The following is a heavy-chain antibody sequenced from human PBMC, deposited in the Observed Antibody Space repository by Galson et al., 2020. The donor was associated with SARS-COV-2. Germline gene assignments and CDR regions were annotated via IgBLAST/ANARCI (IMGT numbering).Heavy chain of an antibody. V-gene: IGHV3-74*01. J-gene: IGHJ3*01. CDR3: ARGLRYYDSSGYSDDAFDL. D-gene: IGHD3-22*01. CDR2: INSDGSST. Sequence: TGGSLRLSCAASGFTFSSYWMHWVRQAPGKGLVWVLRINSDGSSTSYADSVKGRFTISRDNAKNTLYLQMNSLRAEDTAVYYCARGLRYYDSSGYSDDAFDLWGQGTMVTVSS. CDR1: GFTFSSYW.